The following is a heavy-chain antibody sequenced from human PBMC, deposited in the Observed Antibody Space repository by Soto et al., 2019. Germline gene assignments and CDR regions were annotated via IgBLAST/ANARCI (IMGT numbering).Heavy chain of an antibody. Sequence: EVQLLESGGGLVQPGGSLRLSCAASGFTFSSYAMSWVRQAPGKGLEWVSAISGSGGSTYYADSVKGRFTISRDNSKNTLYLQMNGLRGEDRAVYYCGKDLKSLGWAMVDGGLDCWGQGTLVTVSS. V-gene: IGHV3-23*01. D-gene: IGHD5-18*01. CDR1: GFTFSSYA. CDR2: ISGSGGST. J-gene: IGHJ4*02. CDR3: GKDLKSLGWAMVDGGLDC.